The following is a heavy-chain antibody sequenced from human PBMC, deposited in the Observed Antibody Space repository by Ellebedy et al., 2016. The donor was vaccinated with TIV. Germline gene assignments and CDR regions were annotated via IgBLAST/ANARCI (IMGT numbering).Heavy chain of an antibody. Sequence: SXTVAGGSISSGGYYWSWIRQHPGKGLEWIGYIYNSGSTNYNPSLKSRVTISVDTSKNQFSLKLSSVTAADTAVYYCARGMATIPDYWGQGTLVTVSS. CDR3: ARGMATIPDY. V-gene: IGHV4-31*02. CDR1: GGSISSGGYY. D-gene: IGHD5-24*01. J-gene: IGHJ4*02. CDR2: IYNSGST.